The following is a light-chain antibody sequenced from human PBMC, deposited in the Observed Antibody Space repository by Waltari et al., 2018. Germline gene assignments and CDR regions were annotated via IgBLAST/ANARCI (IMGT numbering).Light chain of an antibody. J-gene: IGLJ1*01. CDR3: LLFYGGAYV. Sequence: QTVVTQEPSLTVSPGGTVTLTCASRTGAVTRGSFPTWFQQRPGQPPRSLIYSANNKHSWTPARFSGSLIGGKAALTLSGVQPEDEAEYYCLLFYGGAYVFGTGTKLTVL. V-gene: IGLV7-43*01. CDR1: TGAVTRGSF. CDR2: SAN.